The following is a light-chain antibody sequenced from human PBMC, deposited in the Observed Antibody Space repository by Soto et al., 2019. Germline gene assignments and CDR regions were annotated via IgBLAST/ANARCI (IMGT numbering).Light chain of an antibody. CDR2: GAS. CDR1: QSVSSSY. V-gene: IGKV3-20*01. Sequence: IVLTQSPGTLSLSPGQMSPLSCRASQSVSSSYLAWYQQKPGQAPRRLIYGASSRATGIPDRLSGSGSGTDFTLTISRMEPEDFAVYYCQQYGSSRTFGHGTKVDIK. CDR3: QQYGSSRT. J-gene: IGKJ1*01.